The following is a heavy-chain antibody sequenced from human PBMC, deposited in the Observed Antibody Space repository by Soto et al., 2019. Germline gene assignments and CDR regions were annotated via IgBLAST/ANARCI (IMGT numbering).Heavy chain of an antibody. Sequence: SVKVSCKASGGTFSSYTISWVRQAPGQGLEWMGRIIPILGIANYAQKFQGRVTITADKSTSTAYMELSSLRSEDTAVYYCARGSDYDYVWGSYRYTPWFDPWGQGTLVTVSS. CDR1: GGTFSSYT. D-gene: IGHD3-16*02. J-gene: IGHJ5*02. CDR3: ARGSDYDYVWGSYRYTPWFDP. V-gene: IGHV1-69*02. CDR2: IIPILGIA.